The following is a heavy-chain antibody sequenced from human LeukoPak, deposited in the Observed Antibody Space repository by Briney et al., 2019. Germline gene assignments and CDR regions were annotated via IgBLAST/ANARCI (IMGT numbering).Heavy chain of an antibody. V-gene: IGHV3-21*01. Sequence: GRSLRLSCAASGFTFSSYSMNWVRQAPGKGLEWVSSISSSSSYIYYADSVKGRFTISRDNAKNSLYLQMNSLRAEDTAVYYCARAVFGDSSSSGDYWGQGTLVTVSS. J-gene: IGHJ4*02. D-gene: IGHD6-6*01. CDR3: ARAVFGDSSSSGDY. CDR2: ISSSSSYI. CDR1: GFTFSSYS.